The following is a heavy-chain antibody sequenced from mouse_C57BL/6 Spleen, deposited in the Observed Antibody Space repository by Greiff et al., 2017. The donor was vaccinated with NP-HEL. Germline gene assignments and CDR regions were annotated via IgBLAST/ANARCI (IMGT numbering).Heavy chain of an antibody. J-gene: IGHJ2*01. D-gene: IGHD1-1*01. CDR1: GYTFTDYN. CDR3: ASTPRYGSNYFDY. Sequence: EVKLMESGPELVKPGASVKMSCKASGYTFTDYNMHWVKQSHGKSLEWIGYINPNNGGTSYNQKFKGKATLTVNKSSSTAYMELRSLTSEDSAVYYCASTPRYGSNYFDYWGQGTTLTVSS. V-gene: IGHV1-22*01. CDR2: INPNNGGT.